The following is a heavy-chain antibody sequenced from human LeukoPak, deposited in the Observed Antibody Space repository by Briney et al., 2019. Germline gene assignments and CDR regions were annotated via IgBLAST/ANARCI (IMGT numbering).Heavy chain of an antibody. J-gene: IGHJ4*02. CDR1: GGSISSYN. CDR3: ARDLLSSGWYGGFDY. D-gene: IGHD6-19*01. V-gene: IGHV4-4*07. Sequence: SETLSLTCTASGGSISSYNWSWIRQPAGKGLEWIGRIYTSGSTNYNPSLKRRVTMSVDTSKNQFSLKLSSVTAADTAVYYCARDLLSSGWYGGFDYWGQGTLVTVSS. CDR2: IYTSGST.